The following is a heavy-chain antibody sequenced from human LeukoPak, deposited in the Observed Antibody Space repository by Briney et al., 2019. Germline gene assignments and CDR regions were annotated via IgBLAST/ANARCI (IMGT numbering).Heavy chain of an antibody. Sequence: SETLSLTCTVSGGSISSGDYYWSWIRQPPGKGLEWIGYIYYSGSTYYNPSLKSRVTISVDTSKNQFSLKLSSVTAADTAAYYCARLASDLDAFDIWGQGTMVTVSS. CDR2: IYYSGST. J-gene: IGHJ3*02. V-gene: IGHV4-30-4*08. CDR3: ARLASDLDAFDI. CDR1: GGSISSGDYY.